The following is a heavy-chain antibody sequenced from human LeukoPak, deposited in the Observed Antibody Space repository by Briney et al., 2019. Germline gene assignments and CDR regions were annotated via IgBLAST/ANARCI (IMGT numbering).Heavy chain of an antibody. CDR3: ARTLRGYSSSCYGSYMDV. D-gene: IGHD6-13*01. CDR2: INHSGST. V-gene: IGHV4-34*01. CDR1: GGSFSGYY. J-gene: IGHJ6*03. Sequence: PSETLSLTCAVYGGSFSGYYWSWIRQPPRKGLEWIGEINHSGSTNYNPSLKSRVTISVDTSKNQFSLKLSSVTAADTAVYYCARTLRGYSSSCYGSYMDVWGKGTTVTVSS.